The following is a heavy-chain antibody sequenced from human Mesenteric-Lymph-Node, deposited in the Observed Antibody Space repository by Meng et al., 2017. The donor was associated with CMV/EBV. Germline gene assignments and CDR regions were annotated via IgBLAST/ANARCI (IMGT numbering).Heavy chain of an antibody. V-gene: IGHV4-61*05. CDR3: ARGRLTFYYDSSGYYLDY. CDR2: MYYSGST. J-gene: IGHJ4*02. CDR1: GGSISGSLYY. Sequence: GSLRLSCTVSGGSISGSLYYWGWIRQPPGKGLEWIGYMYYSGSTNYNPSLKSRVTISVDKSKNEFSLRLRSVTAADTAVYYCARGRLTFYYDSSGYYLDYWGQGTLVTVSS. D-gene: IGHD3-22*01.